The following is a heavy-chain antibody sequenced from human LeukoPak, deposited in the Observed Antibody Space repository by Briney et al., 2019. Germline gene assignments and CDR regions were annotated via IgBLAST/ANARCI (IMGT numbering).Heavy chain of an antibody. V-gene: IGHV1-18*04. D-gene: IGHD5-12*01. J-gene: IGHJ5*02. Sequence: ASVKVACKASGYTFTSYGISWVRQAPGQGLEWMGWISAYDGNTNYAQKLQGRVTMTTDTSTSTAYMELRSLRSDDTAVYYCARDIVATIHAWFDPWGQGTLVTVSS. CDR3: ARDIVATIHAWFDP. CDR2: ISAYDGNT. CDR1: GYTFTSYG.